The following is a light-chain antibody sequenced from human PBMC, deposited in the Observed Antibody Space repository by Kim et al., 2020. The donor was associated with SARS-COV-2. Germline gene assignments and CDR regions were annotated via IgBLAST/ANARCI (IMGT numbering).Light chain of an antibody. J-gene: IGKJ4*01. CDR1: QSVSSSY. CDR3: QHYGTSPLT. V-gene: IGKV3-20*01. Sequence: SPEERATVSCRASQSVSSSYLAWYQQKPGQAPRLRIYGASSRATGIPDRFSGSWSETDFILTISRLDPEDFAVYYCQHYGTSPLTFGGGTKVDIK. CDR2: GAS.